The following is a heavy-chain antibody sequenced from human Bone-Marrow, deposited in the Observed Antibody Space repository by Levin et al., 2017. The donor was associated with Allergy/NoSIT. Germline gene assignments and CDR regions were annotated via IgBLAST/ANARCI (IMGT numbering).Heavy chain of an antibody. V-gene: IGHV4-59*08. J-gene: IGHJ5*02. D-gene: IGHD6-19*01. CDR1: GGSISSYY. CDR3: ARHYSSARGSFDP. CDR2: IYDSGRT. Sequence: SETLSLTCYVSGGSISSYYWSWIRQPPGKGLEWIGYIYDSGRTKYNPSLRRRVTISTDTSKNQFSLRLISVTAAGAAVYYCARHYSSARGSFDPWGQGTLVTVSS.